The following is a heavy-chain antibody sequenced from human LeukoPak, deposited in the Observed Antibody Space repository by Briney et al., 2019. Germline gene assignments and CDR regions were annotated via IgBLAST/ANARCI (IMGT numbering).Heavy chain of an antibody. CDR2: ISYDGSNK. CDR3: ARDGEDIVVVPAAIPTGGYYFDY. J-gene: IGHJ4*02. CDR1: GFTFSSYA. D-gene: IGHD2-2*01. V-gene: IGHV3-30-3*01. Sequence: GRSLRLSCAASGFTFSSYAMHWVRQAPGKGLEWVAVISYDGSNKYYADSVKGRFTISRDNSKNTLYLQMNSLRAEDTAVYYCARDGEDIVVVPAAIPTGGYYFDYWGQGTLVTVSS.